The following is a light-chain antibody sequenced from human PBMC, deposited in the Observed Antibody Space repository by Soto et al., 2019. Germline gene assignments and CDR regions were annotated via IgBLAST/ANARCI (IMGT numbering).Light chain of an antibody. CDR3: TSYTTAGTYV. CDR1: SSVVGSYNY. CDR2: DVS. Sequence: LTQPASVSGSPGQSITISCTGTSSVVGSYNYVSWYQQHPGKAPKLMIYDVSNRPSGVSDRFSGSKSGNTASLTISGLQAEDDADYYCTSYTTAGTYVFGTGTKVTVL. V-gene: IGLV2-14*03. J-gene: IGLJ1*01.